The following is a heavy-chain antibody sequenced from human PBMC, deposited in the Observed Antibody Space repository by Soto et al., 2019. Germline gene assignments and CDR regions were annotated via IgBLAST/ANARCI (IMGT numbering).Heavy chain of an antibody. CDR2: ISPNSGGT. D-gene: IGHD6-13*01. Sequence: ASVKVSCKASGYTFTGYYIHWVRQAPGQGLEWMGWISPNSGGTNYAQKFQGRVTMTRDTSISTAYMELSRLRSDDTAVYYCARIPEVSSWPYYGMDVWGQGTTVTVSS. J-gene: IGHJ6*02. V-gene: IGHV1-2*02. CDR3: ARIPEVSSWPYYGMDV. CDR1: GYTFTGYY.